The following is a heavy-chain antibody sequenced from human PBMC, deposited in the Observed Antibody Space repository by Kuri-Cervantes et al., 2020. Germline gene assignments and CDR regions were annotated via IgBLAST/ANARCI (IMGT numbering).Heavy chain of an antibody. CDR2: IYYSGST. CDR3: ARASPTSFDY. Sequence: GSLRLSCAVYGGSFSDYHWNYIRQPPGKGLEWIGYIYYSGSTNYNPSLKSRVTISVDTSKNQFSLKLSSVTAADTVVYYCARASPTSFDYWGQGTLVTVSS. J-gene: IGHJ4*02. CDR1: GGSFSDYH. V-gene: IGHV4-59*01.